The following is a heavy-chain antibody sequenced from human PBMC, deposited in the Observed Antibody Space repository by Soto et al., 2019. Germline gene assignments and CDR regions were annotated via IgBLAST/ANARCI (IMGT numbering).Heavy chain of an antibody. Sequence: QVQLVQSGAEVKKPGSSVKVSCKASGGTFSSYAISWVRQAPGQGLEWMGGIIPIFGTANYAQKFQGRVTITADKSTSTAYMELSSLRSEETAVYYCARDKGYYASSGYRPFQHWGQGTMVTVSS. CDR3: ARDKGYYASSGYRPFQH. J-gene: IGHJ1*01. CDR2: IIPIFGTA. CDR1: GGTFSSYA. V-gene: IGHV1-69*06. D-gene: IGHD3-22*01.